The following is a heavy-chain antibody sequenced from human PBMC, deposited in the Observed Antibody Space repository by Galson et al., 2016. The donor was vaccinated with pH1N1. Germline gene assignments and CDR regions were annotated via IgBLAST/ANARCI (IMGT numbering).Heavy chain of an antibody. CDR3: ARDRSGRRVGSSYYMDV. D-gene: IGHD3-10*01. CDR1: GLIFSGYS. J-gene: IGHJ6*03. V-gene: IGHV3-21*01. Sequence: SLRLSCAASGLIFSGYSMNWVRQAPGKGLEWVSSITSGSFHIYYADSVKGRFTISRDNAKNSLFLQMNSLRVEDTALYYCARDRSGRRVGSSYYMDVWGQATTVTVSS. CDR2: ITSGSFHI.